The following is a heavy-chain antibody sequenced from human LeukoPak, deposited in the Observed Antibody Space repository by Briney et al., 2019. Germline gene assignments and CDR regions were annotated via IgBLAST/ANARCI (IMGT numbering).Heavy chain of an antibody. J-gene: IGHJ5*02. D-gene: IGHD1-26*01. Sequence: GGSLRLSCAASGFTFSDYYMSWIRQAPGKGLEWVAYISSSGRIIYYADSVKGRFTISRDNGKNSLYLQMNSLRAEDTAVYYCARAPKFRLVGVPKGPFDPWGQGTLVTVSS. V-gene: IGHV3-11*01. CDR3: ARAPKFRLVGVPKGPFDP. CDR2: ISSSGRII. CDR1: GFTFSDYY.